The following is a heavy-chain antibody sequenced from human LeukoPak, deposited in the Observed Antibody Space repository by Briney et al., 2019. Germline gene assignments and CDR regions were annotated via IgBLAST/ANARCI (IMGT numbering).Heavy chain of an antibody. D-gene: IGHD6-19*01. CDR3: ARDRGSGWHTFDS. J-gene: IGHJ4*02. V-gene: IGHV3-23*01. CDR1: GFTFSSFA. CDR2: ISDSGGGT. Sequence: GGSLRLSCAASGFTFSSFAMNWVRQAPGKGLEWLSTISDSGGGTYNADSVKGRFTISRDNSKNTLYLQMNSLRVEDTAVYYCARDRGSGWHTFDSWGQGTLVTVSS.